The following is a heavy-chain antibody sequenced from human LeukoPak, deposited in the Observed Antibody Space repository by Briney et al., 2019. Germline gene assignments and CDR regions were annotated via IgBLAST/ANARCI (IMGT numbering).Heavy chain of an antibody. CDR1: GYTFTSYG. CDR3: ARVFDSSGWYYYYYGMDV. Sequence: ASVKVSCKASGYTFTSYGISWVRQAPGQGLEWMGWISAYNGKTNYAQKLQGRVTMTTDTSTSTAYMELRSLRSDDTAVYYCARVFDSSGWYYYYYGMDVWGQGTTVTVSS. J-gene: IGHJ6*01. D-gene: IGHD6-19*01. CDR2: ISAYNGKT. V-gene: IGHV1-18*01.